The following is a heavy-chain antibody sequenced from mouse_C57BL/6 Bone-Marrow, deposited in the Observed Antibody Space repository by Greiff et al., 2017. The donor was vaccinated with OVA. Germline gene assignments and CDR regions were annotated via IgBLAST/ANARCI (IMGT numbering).Heavy chain of an antibody. Sequence: VQLQQSGAELVRPGASVKLSCTASGFNIKDDYMHWVKQRPEQGLEWIGWIDPDNGDTEYASKFQGKATITADTSSNTAYLQLSSLTSEDTAVYYCTYYDGYCWYFDVWGTGTTVTVSS. D-gene: IGHD2-3*01. CDR2: IDPDNGDT. CDR1: GFNIKDDY. CDR3: TYYDGYCWYFDV. V-gene: IGHV14-4*01. J-gene: IGHJ1*03.